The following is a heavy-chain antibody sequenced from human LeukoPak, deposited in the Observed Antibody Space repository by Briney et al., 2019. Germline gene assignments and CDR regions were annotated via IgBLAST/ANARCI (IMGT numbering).Heavy chain of an antibody. V-gene: IGHV4-34*12. J-gene: IGHJ5*02. CDR3: ARAAIYDSWSGYYPGWFDP. CDR2: IIHSGST. Sequence: PSETLSLTCAVYGGSFSGYYWSWIRQPPGKGLEWIGEIIHSGSTNYNPSLKSRVTISVDTSKNQFSLKLSSVTAADTAVYYCARAAIYDSWSGYYPGWFDPWGQGTLVTVSS. CDR1: GGSFSGYY. D-gene: IGHD3-3*01.